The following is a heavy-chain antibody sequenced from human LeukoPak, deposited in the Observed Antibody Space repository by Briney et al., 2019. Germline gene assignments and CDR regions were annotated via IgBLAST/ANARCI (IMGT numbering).Heavy chain of an antibody. CDR3: ASHSYGYSSAMGY. J-gene: IGHJ4*02. D-gene: IGHD2-2*01. CDR1: GFTFSSYS. Sequence: GGSLRLSCAASGFTFSSYSMNWVRQAPGKGLEWVSYISSSSSTIYYADSVKGRFTISRDNAKNSLYLQMNSLRAEDTAVYYCASHSYGYSSAMGYWGQGTLVTVSS. CDR2: ISSSSSTI. V-gene: IGHV3-48*01.